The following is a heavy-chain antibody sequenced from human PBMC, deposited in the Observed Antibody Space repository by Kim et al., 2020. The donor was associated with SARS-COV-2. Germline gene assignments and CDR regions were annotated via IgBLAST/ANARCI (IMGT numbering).Heavy chain of an antibody. Sequence: RYSPSFQGQVTISADKSISTAYLQWSSLKASDTAMYYCARGSGYSSNFDYWGHGTLVTVSS. V-gene: IGHV5-51*01. J-gene: IGHJ4*01. CDR3: ARGSGYSSNFDY. D-gene: IGHD3-22*01.